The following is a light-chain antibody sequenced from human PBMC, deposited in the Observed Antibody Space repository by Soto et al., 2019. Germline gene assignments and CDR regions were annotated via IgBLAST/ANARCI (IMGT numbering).Light chain of an antibody. CDR1: SSNIGSNT. CDR2: SNN. V-gene: IGLV1-44*01. J-gene: IGLJ1*01. Sequence: SALTQPPTASGTPGQRVTISYSGSSSNIGSNTVNWYQQLPGTAPKLLIYSNNQRPSGVPDRFSGSKSGTSASLAISGLQSEDEADYYCAAWDDSLNGHYVFGTGTKVTVL. CDR3: AAWDDSLNGHYV.